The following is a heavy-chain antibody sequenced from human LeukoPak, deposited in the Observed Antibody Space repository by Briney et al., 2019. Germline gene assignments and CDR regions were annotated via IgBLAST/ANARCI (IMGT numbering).Heavy chain of an antibody. CDR2: IIPIFGTA. CDR3: AREGAIGYSGYGEFDY. Sequence: ASVEVSCKASGGTFSSYAISWVRQAPGQGLEWMGGIIPIFGTANYAQKFQGRVTITADESTSTAYMELSSLRSEDTAVYYCAREGAIGYSGYGEFDYWGQGTLVTVSS. CDR1: GGTFSSYA. V-gene: IGHV1-69*13. D-gene: IGHD5-12*01. J-gene: IGHJ4*02.